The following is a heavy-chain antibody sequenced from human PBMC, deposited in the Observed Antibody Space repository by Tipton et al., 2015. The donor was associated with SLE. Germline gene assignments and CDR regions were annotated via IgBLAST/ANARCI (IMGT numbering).Heavy chain of an antibody. V-gene: IGHV3-9*01. CDR1: GFTFDDYA. CDR2: ISWNSGSM. D-gene: IGHD3-16*01. CDR3: AKGTGGANTRAFDI. J-gene: IGHJ3*02. Sequence: SLRLSCAASGFTFDDYAMHWVRQAPGKGLEWVSGISWNSGSMGYADSVKGRFTISGDNAKNSLYLQMNSLRAEDTALYYCAKGTGGANTRAFDIWGQGTMVTVSS.